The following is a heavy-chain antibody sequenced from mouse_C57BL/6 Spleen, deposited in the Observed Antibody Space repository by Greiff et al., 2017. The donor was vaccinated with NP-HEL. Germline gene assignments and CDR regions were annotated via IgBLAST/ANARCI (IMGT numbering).Heavy chain of an antibody. V-gene: IGHV1-53*01. J-gene: IGHJ2*01. D-gene: IGHD1-1*01. CDR3: ARGGSNRSYFDY. CDR2: INPSNGGT. Sequence: VQLQQPGTELVKPGASVKLSCKASGYTFTSYWMHWVKQRPGPGLEWIGNINPSNGGTNYNEKFKSKATLTVDKSSSTAYMQLSSLTSEDSAVYYCARGGSNRSYFDYWGQGTTLTVSS. CDR1: GYTFTSYW.